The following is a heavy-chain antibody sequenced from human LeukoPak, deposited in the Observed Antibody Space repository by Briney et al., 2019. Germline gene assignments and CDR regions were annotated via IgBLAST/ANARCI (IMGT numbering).Heavy chain of an antibody. CDR2: IYYSGST. V-gene: IGHV4-39*07. Sequence: PGGSLRLSCAAAGFTFSRYWMSWVRQPPGKGLEWIGSIYYSGSTYYNPSLKSRVTISVDTSKNKFSLKLSSVTAADTAVYYCARRYYYDSSGPDYGGQGTLVTVSS. CDR1: GFTFSRYW. D-gene: IGHD3-22*01. J-gene: IGHJ4*02. CDR3: ARRYYYDSSGPDY.